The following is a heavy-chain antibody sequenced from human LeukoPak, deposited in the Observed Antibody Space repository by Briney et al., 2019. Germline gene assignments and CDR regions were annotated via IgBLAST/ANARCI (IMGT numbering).Heavy chain of an antibody. J-gene: IGHJ4*02. CDR1: GFTFSSYW. Sequence: GGSLRLSCAAAGFTFSSYWMDWVRHAPGKGLVWVSRINSDGSSTSYADSVKGRFTISRDNAKNTLYLQMNSLRAEHTAVYYCARDRYNWNYVDYWGQGTLVTVSS. CDR3: ARDRYNWNYVDY. D-gene: IGHD1-1*01. CDR2: INSDGSST. V-gene: IGHV3-74*01.